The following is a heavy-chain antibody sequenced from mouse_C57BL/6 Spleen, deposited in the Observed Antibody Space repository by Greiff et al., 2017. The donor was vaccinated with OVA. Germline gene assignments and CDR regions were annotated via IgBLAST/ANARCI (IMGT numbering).Heavy chain of an antibody. D-gene: IGHD4-1*01. J-gene: IGHJ2*01. V-gene: IGHV5-6*02. CDR1: GFTFSSYG. CDR2: ISSGGSYT. Sequence: DVMLVESGGDLVKPGGSLKLSCAASGFTFSSYGMSWVRQTPDKRLEWVATISSGGSYTYYPDSVKGRFTISRDNAKNTLYLQMSSLKSEDTAMYYCARQGAGTENYFDYWGQGTTLTVSS. CDR3: ARQGAGTENYFDY.